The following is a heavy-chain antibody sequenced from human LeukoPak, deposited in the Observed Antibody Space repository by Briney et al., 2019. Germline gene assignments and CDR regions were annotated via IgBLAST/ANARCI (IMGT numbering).Heavy chain of an antibody. J-gene: IGHJ4*02. D-gene: IGHD6-6*01. CDR1: GGSISSGDYY. CDR3: ARAHSSLFVWVLSPQTKYYFDY. V-gene: IGHV4-30-4*01. CDR2: IYYSGST. Sequence: SETLSLTCTVSGGSISSGDYYWSWIRQPPGKGLEWIGYIYYSGSTYYNPSLKSRVTISVDTSKNQFSLKLSSVTAADTAVYYCARAHSSLFVWVLSPQTKYYFDYWGQGTLVTVSS.